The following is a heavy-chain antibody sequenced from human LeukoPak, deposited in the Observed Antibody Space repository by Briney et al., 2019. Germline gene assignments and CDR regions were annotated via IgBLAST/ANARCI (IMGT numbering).Heavy chain of an antibody. V-gene: IGHV3-53*01. CDR2: IYTAGST. J-gene: IGHJ4*02. CDR1: GFTFDDYA. CDR3: ARGGYRAMAYFDY. Sequence: GRSLRLSCAASGFTFDDYAMHWVRQAPGKGLEWVSVIYTAGSTYYADSVKGRFTMSRDNSKNTVYLQMNSLRAEDTAIYYCARGGYRAMAYFDYWGQGTLVTVSS. D-gene: IGHD5-24*01.